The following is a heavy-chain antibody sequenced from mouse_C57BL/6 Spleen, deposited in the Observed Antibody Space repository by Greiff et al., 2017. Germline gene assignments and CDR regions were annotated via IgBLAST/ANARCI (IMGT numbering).Heavy chain of an antibody. CDR1: GYSITSGYY. V-gene: IGHV3-6*01. D-gene: IGHD1-1*01. CDR3: AIDYYGSTYYAKDY. CDR2: ISYDGSN. J-gene: IGHJ4*01. Sequence: VQLKESGPGLVKPSQSLSLTCSVTGYSITSGYYWNWIRQFPGNKLEWMGYISYDGSNNYNPSLKNRISITRDTSKNQFFLKLNSVTTEDTATYYCAIDYYGSTYYAKDYWGQGTSVTVSS.